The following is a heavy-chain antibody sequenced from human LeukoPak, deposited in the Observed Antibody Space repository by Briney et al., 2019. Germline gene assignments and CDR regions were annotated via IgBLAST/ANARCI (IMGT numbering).Heavy chain of an antibody. CDR1: GYSFTSYW. V-gene: IGHV5-51*01. D-gene: IGHD5-12*01. CDR2: IYPGDSVT. Sequence: GESLKISCKGSGYSFTSYWIGWVRQMPGKGLEWMGIIYPGDSVTRYSPSFQGQVTISADKSISTPYLQWSSLKASDTAMYYCARHLSGYDPAFDIWGQGTMVTVSS. CDR3: ARHLSGYDPAFDI. J-gene: IGHJ3*02.